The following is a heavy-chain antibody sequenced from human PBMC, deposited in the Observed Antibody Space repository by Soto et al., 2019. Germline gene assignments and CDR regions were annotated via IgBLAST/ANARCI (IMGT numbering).Heavy chain of an antibody. CDR1: GGSISSYY. V-gene: IGHV4-59*01. CDR3: AGGYYYGSGSYLDAFDI. Sequence: QVQLQESGPGLVKPSETLSLTCTVSGGSISSYYWSWIRQPPGKGLEWIGYIYYSGSTNYNPSLKSRGTISVDTSKNQFSLKLSSVTAADTAVYYCAGGYYYGSGSYLDAFDIWGQGTMVTVSS. CDR2: IYYSGST. J-gene: IGHJ3*02. D-gene: IGHD3-10*01.